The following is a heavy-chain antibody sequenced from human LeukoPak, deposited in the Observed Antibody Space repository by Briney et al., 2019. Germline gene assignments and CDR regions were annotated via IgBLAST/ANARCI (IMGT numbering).Heavy chain of an antibody. V-gene: IGHV4-4*07. D-gene: IGHD3-22*01. CDR3: RITLIVVVSAFDY. Sequence: SETLSLTCTVSGGSISSYYWSWIRQPAGKGLEWIGRIYSSGSTNYNPSLKSRVTISVDTSKNQFSLKLSSVTAADTAVYYCRITLIVVVSAFDYWGHGTLVTVSS. CDR2: IYSSGST. J-gene: IGHJ4*01. CDR1: GGSISSYY.